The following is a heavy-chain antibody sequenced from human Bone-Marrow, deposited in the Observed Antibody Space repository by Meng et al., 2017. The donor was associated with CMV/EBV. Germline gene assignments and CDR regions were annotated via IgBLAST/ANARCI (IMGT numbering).Heavy chain of an antibody. Sequence: YLFASCDSNWVRQATGQGLEWMGWMNPNSGQTGYAKKFQGRVSFTRNTSMRTAYMELSSLRSEDTAVYFCARTQSYYGSGTYNWFDPWGQGTLVTVSS. CDR2: MNPNSGQT. D-gene: IGHD3-10*01. CDR3: ARTQSYYGSGTYNWFDP. J-gene: IGHJ5*02. CDR1: YLFASCD. V-gene: IGHV1-8*01.